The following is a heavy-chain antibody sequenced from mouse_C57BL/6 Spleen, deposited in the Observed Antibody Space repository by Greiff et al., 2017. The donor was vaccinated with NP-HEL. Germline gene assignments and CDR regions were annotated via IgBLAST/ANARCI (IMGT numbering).Heavy chain of an antibody. J-gene: IGHJ3*01. CDR2: IHPSDSDT. CDR3: ALYDYDERTAWFAY. CDR1: GYTFTSYW. D-gene: IGHD2-4*01. Sequence: VQLQQPGAELVKPGASVKVSCKASGYTFTSYWMHWVKQRPGQGLEWIGRIHPSDSDTNYNQKFKGKATLTVDKSSSTAYMQLSSLTSEDSAVYYCALYDYDERTAWFAYWGQGTLVTVSA. V-gene: IGHV1-74*01.